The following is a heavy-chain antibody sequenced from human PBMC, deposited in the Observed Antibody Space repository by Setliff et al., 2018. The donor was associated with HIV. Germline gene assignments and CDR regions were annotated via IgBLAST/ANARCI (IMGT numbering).Heavy chain of an antibody. CDR3: ARTSPVPASYYYYMDV. CDR2: FYHSGST. J-gene: IGHJ6*03. CDR1: GTSLSEYY. Sequence: SETLSLTCAVYGTSLSEYYWGWVRQPPEKGLEWIGSFYHSGSTYYNPSLKSRVTISVDTSKNQFSLKLTSVTPADTAVYYCARTSPVPASYYYYMDVWGKGTTVTVSS. V-gene: IGHV4-38-2*01.